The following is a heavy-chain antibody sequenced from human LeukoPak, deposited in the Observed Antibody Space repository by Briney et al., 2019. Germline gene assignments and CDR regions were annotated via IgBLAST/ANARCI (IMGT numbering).Heavy chain of an antibody. CDR2: ISGSGGST. Sequence: GGSLRLSCAASGFTFSSYAMSWVRQAPGKGLEWVSAISGSGGSTYYADSVKGRFTISRDNSKNTLYLQMNSLRAEDTAVYYCARDGDGYNTHFFDYWGQGTLVTVSS. CDR1: GFTFSSYA. J-gene: IGHJ4*02. V-gene: IGHV3-23*01. CDR3: ARDGDGYNTHFFDY. D-gene: IGHD5-24*01.